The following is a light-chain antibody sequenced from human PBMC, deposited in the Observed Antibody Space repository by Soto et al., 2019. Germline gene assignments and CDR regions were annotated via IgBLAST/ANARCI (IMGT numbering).Light chain of an antibody. V-gene: IGLV2-23*01. Sequence: QSALTQPASVSGSPGESITISCTGTSSDVGTYNLVTWYQQHPGRVPNLILYEGNKRPSGVSSRFSASKSGNTASLTISGLQAEDEADYFCCSYAPSRTLLFGGGTKLTVL. CDR1: SSDVGTYNL. CDR2: EGN. J-gene: IGLJ2*01. CDR3: CSYAPSRTLL.